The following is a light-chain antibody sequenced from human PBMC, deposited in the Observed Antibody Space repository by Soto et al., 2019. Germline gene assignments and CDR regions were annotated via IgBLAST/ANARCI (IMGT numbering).Light chain of an antibody. Sequence: QSVLTQPPSVSAAPGQKGTISCSGSSSDIVNNHISWYQQLPGTAPKLLIYDTNKRPSWIPDRFSGSKSGTSVTLDITGLETGDEATYYCAAWDSSVRVGGGTKLTVL. CDR2: DTN. CDR3: AAWDSSVR. J-gene: IGLJ2*01. V-gene: IGLV1-51*01. CDR1: SSDIVNNH.